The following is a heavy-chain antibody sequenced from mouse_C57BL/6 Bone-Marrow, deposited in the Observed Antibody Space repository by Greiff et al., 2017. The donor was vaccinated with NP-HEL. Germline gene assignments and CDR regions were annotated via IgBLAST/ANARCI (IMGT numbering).Heavy chain of an antibody. J-gene: IGHJ4*01. D-gene: IGHD2-10*01. V-gene: IGHV1-47*01. CDR3: ARAYYGDYYAMDY. CDR1: GYTFTTYP. Sequence: VKLVESGAELVKPGASVKMSCKASGYTFTTYPIEWMKQNHGKSLEWIGNFHPYNDDTKYNEKFKGKATLTVDKSSSTVYLELIRLTSDDSAVYYCARAYYGDYYAMDYWGQGTSVTVSS. CDR2: FHPYNDDT.